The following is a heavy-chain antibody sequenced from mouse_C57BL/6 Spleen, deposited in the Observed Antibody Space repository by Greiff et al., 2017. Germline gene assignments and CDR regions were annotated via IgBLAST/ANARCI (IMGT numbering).Heavy chain of an antibody. J-gene: IGHJ2*01. CDR3: AREGITTRDFDD. V-gene: IGHV5-4*01. CDR1: GFTFSSYA. CDR2: ISDGGSYT. Sequence: EVQGVESGGGLVKPGGSLKLSCAASGFTFSSYAMSWVRQTPEKRLEWVATISDGGSYTYYPDNVKGRFTISRDNAKNNLYLQMSHLKSEDTAMFYCAREGITTRDFDDWGQGTTLTVSS. D-gene: IGHD2-4*01.